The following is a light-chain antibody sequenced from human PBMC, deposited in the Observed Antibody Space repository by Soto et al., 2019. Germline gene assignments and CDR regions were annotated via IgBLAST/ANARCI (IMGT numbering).Light chain of an antibody. CDR3: QQYYSTPHT. CDR1: QSVLYSSNNKNY. CDR2: WAS. V-gene: IGKV4-1*01. Sequence: DIVMTQSPDSLAVSLGERATINCKSSQSVLYSSNNKNYLAWYQQKPGQPPKLLIYWASTRESGVPDRFSGSGSETDYTLSFSSVQAEDVAVYYCQQYYSTPHTFGGGTKVEIK. J-gene: IGKJ4*01.